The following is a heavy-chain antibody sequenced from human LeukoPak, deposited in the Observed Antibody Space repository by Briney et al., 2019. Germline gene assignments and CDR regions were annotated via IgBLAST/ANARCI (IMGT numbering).Heavy chain of an antibody. CDR2: IYTSGST. D-gene: IGHD2-15*01. CDR3: ARGSDAAPFDF. CDR1: GGSITSGNYY. J-gene: IGHJ4*02. Sequence: SQTLSLTCTVSGGSITSGNYYWSWIRHPAGKGLEWIGRIYTSGSTNYNPSLKSRVTISGDTSKNQFSLKLNSVTAADTAVYYCARGSDAAPFDFWGQGTLVTVSS. V-gene: IGHV4-61*02.